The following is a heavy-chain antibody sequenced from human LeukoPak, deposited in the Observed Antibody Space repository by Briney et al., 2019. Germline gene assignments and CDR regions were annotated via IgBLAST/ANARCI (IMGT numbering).Heavy chain of an antibody. CDR1: GFAFGDYA. J-gene: IGHJ4*02. D-gene: IGHD2-15*01. V-gene: IGHV3-49*04. CDR3: TRSYCSGGSCRKVLVS. Sequence: AGGSLRLSCTASGFAFGDYAMSWVRQAPGKGLEWVGFIRSKAYGGTTEYAASVKGRFTISRDDSKSIAYLQMNSLKTEDTAVYYCTRSYCSGGSCRKVLVSWGQGTLVTVSS. CDR2: IRSKAYGGTT.